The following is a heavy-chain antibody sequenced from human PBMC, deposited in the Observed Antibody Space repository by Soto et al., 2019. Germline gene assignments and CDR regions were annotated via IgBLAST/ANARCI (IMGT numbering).Heavy chain of an antibody. CDR3: ARGGIQLSYAFDY. CDR1: GSSFSNFY. J-gene: IGHJ4*02. CDR2: IYTSGAT. Sequence: QVQLQESGPGLVKPSETLSLTCSVSGSSFSNFYWSWIRQPAGKGLEWIGRIYTSGATSYNPSLKSRVTMSVDTSQTHMSLNLRSVTAADTAVYYCARGGIQLSYAFDYWGQGILVTVSS. D-gene: IGHD1-1*01. V-gene: IGHV4-4*07.